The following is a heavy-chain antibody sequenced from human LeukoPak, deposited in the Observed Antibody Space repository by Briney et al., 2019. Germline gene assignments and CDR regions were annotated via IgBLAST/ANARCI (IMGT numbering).Heavy chain of an antibody. CDR1: GYSFPNYW. CDR2: IFPGDSDI. V-gene: IGHV5-51*01. CDR3: ARQARGYSYGH. D-gene: IGHD5-18*01. Sequence: KPGESLKISCQGSGYSFPNYWIAWVRQMPGKGLERMGVIFPGDSDIRYSPSFQGQVTISADKSIDTAYLQWSSLKASDSAMYYCARQARGYSYGHWGQGTLVTVSA. J-gene: IGHJ4*02.